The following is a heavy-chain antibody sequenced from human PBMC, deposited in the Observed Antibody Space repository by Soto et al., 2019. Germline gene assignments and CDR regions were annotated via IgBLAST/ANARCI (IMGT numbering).Heavy chain of an antibody. CDR2: ISWNSGSI. CDR3: TVAEGSGTGYFQH. Sequence: GGSLRVSSAASGFTFDDYAMHWVRQAPGKGLEWVSGISWNSGSIGYADSVKGRFTISRDNAKNSLYLQMNSLRAEDTALYYCTVAEGSGTGYFQHWGQGTLVTVSS. D-gene: IGHD2-15*01. V-gene: IGHV3-9*01. CDR1: GFTFDDYA. J-gene: IGHJ1*01.